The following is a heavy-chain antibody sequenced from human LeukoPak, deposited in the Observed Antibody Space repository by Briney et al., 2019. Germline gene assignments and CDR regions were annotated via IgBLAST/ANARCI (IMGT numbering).Heavy chain of an antibody. J-gene: IGHJ4*02. CDR2: IYSGGST. CDR1: GFTVSSNY. Sequence: GGSLRLSCAASGFTVSSNYMSWVRQAPRKGLEWVSVIYSGGSTYYADSVKGRFTISRDNSKNTLYLQMNSLRAEDTAVYYCASSVRLWFGELAFDYWGQGTLVTVSS. CDR3: ASSVRLWFGELAFDY. V-gene: IGHV3-53*01. D-gene: IGHD3-10*01.